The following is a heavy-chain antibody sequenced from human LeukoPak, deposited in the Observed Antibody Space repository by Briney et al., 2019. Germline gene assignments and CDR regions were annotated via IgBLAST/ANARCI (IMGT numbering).Heavy chain of an antibody. J-gene: IGHJ4*02. CDR2: ISYDGSNK. V-gene: IGHV3-30*18. D-gene: IGHD4-17*01. Sequence: GGSLRLSCAGSRLTLSSYWMHWVRQAPGKGLEWVAVISYDGSNKYYADSVKGRFTISRDNSKNTPYLQMNSLRAEDTAVYYCAKDDYGDKYFDYWGQGTLVTVSS. CDR1: RLTLSSYW. CDR3: AKDDYGDKYFDY.